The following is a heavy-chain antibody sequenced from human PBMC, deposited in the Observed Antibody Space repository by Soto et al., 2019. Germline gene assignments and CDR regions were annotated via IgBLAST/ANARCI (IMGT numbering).Heavy chain of an antibody. D-gene: IGHD3-9*01. CDR2: INAGNGNT. Sequence: ASVKVSCKASGYTFTSYAMHWVRQALGQRLEWMGWINAGNGNTKYSQKFQGRVTITRDTSASTAYMELSSLRSEDTAVYYCARDHSGYDILTGYFDYWGQGTLVTVSS. J-gene: IGHJ4*02. CDR1: GYTFTSYA. V-gene: IGHV1-3*01. CDR3: ARDHSGYDILTGYFDY.